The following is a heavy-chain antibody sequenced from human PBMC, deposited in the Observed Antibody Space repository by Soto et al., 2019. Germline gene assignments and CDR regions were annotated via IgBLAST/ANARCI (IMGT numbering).Heavy chain of an antibody. D-gene: IGHD4-17*01. Sequence: SISSYYWSWIRQPPGKGLEWIGYIYYSGSTNYNPSLKNRVTISINTFKNQFSLNLSSVTAVVLVVYYCARQLNYGDLNYFDYWGQGTLVTVSS. CDR2: IYYSGST. CDR3: ARQLNYGDLNYFDY. J-gene: IGHJ4*02. V-gene: IGHV4-59*08. CDR1: SISSYY.